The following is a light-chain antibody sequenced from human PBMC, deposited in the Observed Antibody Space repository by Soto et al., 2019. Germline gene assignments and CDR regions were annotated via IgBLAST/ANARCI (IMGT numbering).Light chain of an antibody. V-gene: IGKV3-11*01. J-gene: IGKJ5*01. CDR1: QSFRGL. Sequence: IVITRSRGPLSLSPDARATLSSRASQSFRGLLAWYQQMPGQAPRLLIYDAYNRATGIPPRFSGSGSGTDFTLTISSLEPEDSAVYYCQQRHMWPITVGQGTRLDI. CDR2: DAY. CDR3: QQRHMWPIT.